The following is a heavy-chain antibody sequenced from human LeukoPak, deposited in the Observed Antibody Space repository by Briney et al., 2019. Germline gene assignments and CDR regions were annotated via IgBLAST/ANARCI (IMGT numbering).Heavy chain of an antibody. J-gene: IGHJ4*02. CDR3: ARYNNVWYYFDY. CDR1: GGSISSYY. Sequence: SETLSLTCTVSGGSISSYYWSWIRQPPGKGLEWIGYIYYSGSTNYNPSLKSRVTMSVDTSKNQFSLNLSSVTAADTAVYYCARYNNVWYYFDYWGQGTLVTVSS. D-gene: IGHD6-19*01. CDR2: IYYSGST. V-gene: IGHV4-59*08.